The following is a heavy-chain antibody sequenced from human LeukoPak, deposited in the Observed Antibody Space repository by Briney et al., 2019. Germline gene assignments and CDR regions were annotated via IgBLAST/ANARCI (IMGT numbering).Heavy chain of an antibody. CDR1: GYSISSGYY. D-gene: IGHD2-2*01. V-gene: IGHV4-38-2*02. CDR3: ALQPARRLSWLDP. J-gene: IGHJ5*02. CDR2: IYHSGNT. Sequence: SSETLSLTCTVSGYSISSGYYGGWIRQPPGKGLEWIANIYHSGNTYYNPSLKSRVTISVDTSRNQFSLKLSSVTAADTAVYYCALQPARRLSWLDPWGQGTLVTVSS.